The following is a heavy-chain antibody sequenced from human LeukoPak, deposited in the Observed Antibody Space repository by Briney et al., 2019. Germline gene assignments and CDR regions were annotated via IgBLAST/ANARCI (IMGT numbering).Heavy chain of an antibody. J-gene: IGHJ4*02. D-gene: IGHD3/OR15-3a*01. V-gene: IGHV4-59*12. CDR2: IYKSGCT. CDR3: ARVVDGYYFDY. Sequence: SQTLSLTCTVSARSITSEYCSCVRQPPGKGLEWLGYIYKSGCTNYNPSLKSRLTISVETSKNQFSLKLRSVTAADTAVYYCARVVDGYYFDYWGQGTLATVSS. CDR1: ARSITSEY.